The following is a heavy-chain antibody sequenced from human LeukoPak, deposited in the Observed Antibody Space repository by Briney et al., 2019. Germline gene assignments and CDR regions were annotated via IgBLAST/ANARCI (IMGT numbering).Heavy chain of an antibody. CDR3: ARGVLGSSYYYDSSGYYYFDY. CDR2: INHSGST. V-gene: IGHV4-34*01. D-gene: IGHD3-22*01. CDR1: GGSFSGYY. Sequence: SETLSLTCAVYGGSFSGYYWSWIRQPPGKGLEWIGEINHSGSTNYNPSLKSRVTISVDTSKNQFSLKLSSVTATDTAVYYCARGVLGSSYYYDSSGYYYFDYWGQGTLATVSS. J-gene: IGHJ4*02.